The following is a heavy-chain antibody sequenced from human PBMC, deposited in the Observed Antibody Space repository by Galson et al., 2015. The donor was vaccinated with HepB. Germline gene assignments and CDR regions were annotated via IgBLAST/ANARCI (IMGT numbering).Heavy chain of an antibody. CDR2: IYHSEST. CDR1: GGSISSSNW. J-gene: IGHJ4*02. Sequence: SETLSLTCAVSGGSISSSNWGSWVRQPPGRGLEWIGEIYHSESTNYTPSLKRRVTISVDKSKNQFSRKLRSVTAADTAVYYCAREERSTYGSGSYPDYWGQGTLVTASS. V-gene: IGHV4-4*02. D-gene: IGHD3-10*01. CDR3: AREERSTYGSGSYPDY.